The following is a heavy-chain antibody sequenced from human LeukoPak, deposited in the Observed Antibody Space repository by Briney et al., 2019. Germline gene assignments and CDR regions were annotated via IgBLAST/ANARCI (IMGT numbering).Heavy chain of an antibody. CDR2: IRSKTYGGTA. Sequence: PGGSLRLSCAGSGFIFGDYAMSWFRQAPGKGLEWVGFIRSKTYGGTAVHAASVKGRFIISRDDSRSIAYLQMYRLKTEDTAVYYCTRDPVWNVFDIWGQGTRVTVS. D-gene: IGHD1-14*01. CDR3: TRDPVWNVFDI. CDR1: GFIFGDYA. J-gene: IGHJ3*02. V-gene: IGHV3-49*03.